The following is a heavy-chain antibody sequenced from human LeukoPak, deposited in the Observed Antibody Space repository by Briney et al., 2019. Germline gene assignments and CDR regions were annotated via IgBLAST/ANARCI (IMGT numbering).Heavy chain of an antibody. CDR3: ATNLTPPYGPAYYYYGMDV. D-gene: IGHD2-2*01. V-gene: IGHV1-24*01. J-gene: IGHJ6*02. CDR1: GYTLTELS. Sequence: ASVKVSCKVSGYTLTELSMHWVRQAPGKGLGWMGGFDPEDGETIYAQKFQGRVTMTEDTSTDTAYMELSSLRSEDTAVYYCATNLTPPYGPAYYYYGMDVWGQGTTVTVSS. CDR2: FDPEDGET.